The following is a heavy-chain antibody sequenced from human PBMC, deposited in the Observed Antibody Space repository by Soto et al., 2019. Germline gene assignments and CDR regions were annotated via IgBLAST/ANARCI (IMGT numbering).Heavy chain of an antibody. D-gene: IGHD3-22*01. J-gene: IGHJ3*02. CDR3: AKDYYDSSGDPGDAFDI. V-gene: IGHV3-30*18. CDR1: GFTFSSYG. Sequence: PGGSLRLSCAASGFTFSSYGMHWVRQAPGKGLEWVAVISYDGSNKYYADSVKGRFTISRDNSKNTLYLQMNSLRAEDTAVYYCAKDYYDSSGDPGDAFDIWGQGTMVTVSS. CDR2: ISYDGSNK.